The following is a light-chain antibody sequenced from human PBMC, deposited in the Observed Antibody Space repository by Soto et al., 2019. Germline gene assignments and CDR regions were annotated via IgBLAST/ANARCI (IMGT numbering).Light chain of an antibody. CDR3: SSYTTSSTYV. Sequence: QSARTQPASVSGSPGQSITISCIGTSGDVGNYNYVSWYQQHPGKVPKLMIYEVSNRPSGVSHRFSGSKSGNTASLTISGLQAEDEADYYCSSYTTSSTYVFGTGTKVTVL. CDR2: EVS. V-gene: IGLV2-14*01. J-gene: IGLJ1*01. CDR1: SGDVGNYNY.